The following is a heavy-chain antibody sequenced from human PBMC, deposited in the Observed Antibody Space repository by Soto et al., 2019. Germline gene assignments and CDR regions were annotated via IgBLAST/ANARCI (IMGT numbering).Heavy chain of an antibody. CDR3: ARAQGYCSGGSCQNANWFDP. J-gene: IGHJ5*02. D-gene: IGHD2-15*01. Sequence: PGGSLRLSCAASGFTVSSNYMSWVRQAPGKGLEWVSVIYSGGSTYYADSVKGRFTISRDNSKNTLYLQMNSLRAEDTAVYYCARAQGYCSGGSCQNANWFDPWGQGTLVTVSS. V-gene: IGHV3-66*01. CDR1: GFTVSSNY. CDR2: IYSGGST.